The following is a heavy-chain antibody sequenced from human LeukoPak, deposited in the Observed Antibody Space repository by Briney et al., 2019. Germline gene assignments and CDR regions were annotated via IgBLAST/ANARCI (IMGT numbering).Heavy chain of an antibody. CDR1: GGSISSYY. J-gene: IGHJ4*02. D-gene: IGHD3-10*01. CDR3: ARDPFWFGEFDY. Sequence: SETLSPTCTVSGGSISSYYWSWIRQPPGKGLEWIGYIYYSGSTNYNPSLKSRVTISVDTSKNQFSLKLSSVTAADTAVYYCARDPFWFGEFDYWGQGTLVTVSS. V-gene: IGHV4-59*01. CDR2: IYYSGST.